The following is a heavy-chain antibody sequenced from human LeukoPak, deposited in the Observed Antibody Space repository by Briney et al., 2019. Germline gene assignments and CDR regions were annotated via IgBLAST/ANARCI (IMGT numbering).Heavy chain of an antibody. D-gene: IGHD6-6*01. CDR3: ARDRGIAARPGYYGMDV. J-gene: IGHJ6*02. V-gene: IGHV4-59*01. Sequence: SETLSLTCTVSGGSISSYYWHWIRQPPGKGLEWIGHIYYSGSTNYNPSLKSRVTISVDTSKNQFSLKLSSVTAADTAVYYCARDRGIAARPGYYGMDVWGQGTTVTVSS. CDR1: GGSISSYY. CDR2: IYYSGST.